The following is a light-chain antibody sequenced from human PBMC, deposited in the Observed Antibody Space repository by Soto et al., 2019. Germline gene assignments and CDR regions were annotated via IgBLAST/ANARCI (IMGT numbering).Light chain of an antibody. J-gene: IGKJ4*01. Sequence: DIVMTQSPDSLAVSLGERATINCKSSQSVLYSSNNKNYLVWYQQRPGQPPKLLIYWASTRESGVPDRFSGSWSGTDFTLTISSLQAEDVAVYYCQQYYSTPLTFGGGTKVEIK. CDR2: WAS. V-gene: IGKV4-1*01. CDR1: QSVLYSSNNKNY. CDR3: QQYYSTPLT.